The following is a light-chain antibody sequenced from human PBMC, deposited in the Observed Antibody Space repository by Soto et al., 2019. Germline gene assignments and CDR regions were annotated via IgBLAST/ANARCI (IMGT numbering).Light chain of an antibody. CDR1: SSDVGGYNY. J-gene: IGLJ2*01. CDR3: SSYTSSSYVV. V-gene: IGLV2-14*01. Sequence: VLTQPASVSGSPGQSITISCTGTSSDVGGYNYVSWYQQHPGKAPKLMIYEVSNRPSGVSNRFSGSKSGNTASLTISGLQAEDEADYYCSSYTSSSYVVFGGGTK. CDR2: EVS.